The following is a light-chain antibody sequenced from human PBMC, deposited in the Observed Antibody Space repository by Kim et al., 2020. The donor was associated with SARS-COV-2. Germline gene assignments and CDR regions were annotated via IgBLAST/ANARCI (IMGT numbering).Light chain of an antibody. CDR1: QSVTSS. CDR3: QRYGNSPST. J-gene: IGKJ5*01. CDR2: GAS. V-gene: IGKV3-20*01. Sequence: EVVLTQSPGTLSLSPGERATLACRASQSVTSSLAWYQQKPGQAPRLLIHGASSRATGIPDRFSGSGSGTDFTLTISRLEPEDFAVYYCQRYGNSPSTFGQGTRLEIK.